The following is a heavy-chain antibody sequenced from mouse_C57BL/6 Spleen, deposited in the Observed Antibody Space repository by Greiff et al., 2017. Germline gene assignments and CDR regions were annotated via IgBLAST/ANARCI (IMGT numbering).Heavy chain of an antibody. D-gene: IGHD1-1*01. CDR3: ARRGYGSRMFAY. V-gene: IGHV1-26*01. J-gene: IGHJ3*01. Sequence: EVQLQQSGPELVKPGASVKISCKASGYTFTDYYMNWVKQSHGKSLEWIGDINPNNGGTSYNQKFKGKATLTVDKSSSTAYMELRSLTSEDSAVYYCARRGYGSRMFAYWGQGTLVTVSA. CDR2: INPNNGGT. CDR1: GYTFTDYY.